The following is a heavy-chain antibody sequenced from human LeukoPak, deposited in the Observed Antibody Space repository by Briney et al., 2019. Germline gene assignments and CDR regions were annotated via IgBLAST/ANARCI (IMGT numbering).Heavy chain of an antibody. D-gene: IGHD6-13*01. V-gene: IGHV3-74*01. CDR1: VFTFSSYW. CDR3: ARDSFSSSQGTYYYYGMDV. CDR2: IDPDGSST. Sequence: GGSLRLSSAPSVFTFSSYWMHWVRHAPGKGLGWVSRIDPDGSSTAYADSVKGRFTFSRDNAKNTLYLQMNSLRAEDTAMYYCARDSFSSSQGTYYYYGMDVWGQGTTVTVSS. J-gene: IGHJ6*02.